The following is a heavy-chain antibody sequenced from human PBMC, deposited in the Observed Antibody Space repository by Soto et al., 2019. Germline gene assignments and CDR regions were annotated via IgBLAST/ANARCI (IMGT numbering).Heavy chain of an antibody. CDR3: AHSPPLPFTMVRGAHFDY. CDR1: GFSLSTSGVG. D-gene: IGHD3-10*01. V-gene: IGHV2-5*02. J-gene: IGHJ4*02. CDR2: IYWDDDK. Sequence: QITLKESGPTLVKPTQTLTLTCTFSGFSLSTSGVGVGWIRQPPGKALEWLALIYWDDDKRYSPSLKSRLTITKDTSKNQVVLTMTNMDPVDTATYYCAHSPPLPFTMVRGAHFDYWGQGTLVTVSS.